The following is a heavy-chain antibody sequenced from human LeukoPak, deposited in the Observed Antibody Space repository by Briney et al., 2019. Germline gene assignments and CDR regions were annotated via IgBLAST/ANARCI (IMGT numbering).Heavy chain of an antibody. CDR1: GFTLGDHA. J-gene: IGHJ4*02. CDR3: TRDFDWFRNQFDY. CDR2: ISSSSNYV. V-gene: IGHV3-21*01. D-gene: IGHD3-9*01. Sequence: GRSMRLAWAAYGFTLGDHAMNWDRQAAGKGLEWVSSISSSSNYVYNAASVQGRFTISRDNTKNSLYLQMSSLRTEDTAVYYCTRDFDWFRNQFDYWGQGTLVTVSS.